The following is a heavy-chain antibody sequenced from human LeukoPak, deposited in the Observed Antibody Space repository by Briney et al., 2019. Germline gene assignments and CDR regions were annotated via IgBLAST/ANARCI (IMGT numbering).Heavy chain of an antibody. CDR1: GFTFSSYS. D-gene: IGHD4-17*01. Sequence: PGGSLRLSCAASGFTFSSYSMNWVRQAPGKGLEWVSSISSSSSYIYYADSVKGRFTISRDNAKNSLYLQMNSLRAEDTAVYYCARDIRYGDYGRPRDYWGQGTLVTVSS. V-gene: IGHV3-21*01. CDR2: ISSSSSYI. CDR3: ARDIRYGDYGRPRDY. J-gene: IGHJ4*02.